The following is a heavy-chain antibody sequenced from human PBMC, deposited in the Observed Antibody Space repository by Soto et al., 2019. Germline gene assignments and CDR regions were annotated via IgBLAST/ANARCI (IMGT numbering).Heavy chain of an antibody. V-gene: IGHV1-69*13. J-gene: IGHJ4*02. CDR2: IIPIFGTA. Sequence: SVKVSCKASGGTFSSYAISWVRQAPGQGLEWMGGIIPIFGTANYAQKFQGRVTITADESTSTAYMELSSLRSEDTAVYYCASGRQQLVRRFFDYWGQGTLVTVSS. CDR3: ASGRQQLVRRFFDY. D-gene: IGHD6-13*01. CDR1: GGTFSSYA.